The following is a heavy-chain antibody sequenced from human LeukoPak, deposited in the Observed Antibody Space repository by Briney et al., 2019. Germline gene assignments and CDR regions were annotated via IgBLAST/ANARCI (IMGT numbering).Heavy chain of an antibody. V-gene: IGHV3-30*02. CDR2: IRYDGSNK. CDR3: AKGGSFVRLGELSHYFDY. D-gene: IGHD3-16*02. Sequence: GGSLRLSCAASGFTASNNYMSWVRQAPGKGLEWVAFIRYDGSNKYYADSVKGRFTISRDNSENTLYLQMNSLRAEDTAVYYCAKGGSFVRLGELSHYFDYWGQGTLVTVSS. J-gene: IGHJ4*02. CDR1: GFTASNNY.